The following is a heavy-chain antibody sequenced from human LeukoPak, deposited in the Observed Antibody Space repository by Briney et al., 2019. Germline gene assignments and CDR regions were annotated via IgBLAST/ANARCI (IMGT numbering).Heavy chain of an antibody. CDR2: VSGRDDST. J-gene: IGHJ4*02. Sequence: PGASLRLSCAASGFTFSNYAMSWARQAPGEGLEWVSAVSGRDDSTYYADSVKGRFTISRDNSKNTLYLQMNSLRAEDTAVYYCAKWGDYDILTGYYDSDYWGQGTLVTVSS. CDR3: AKWGDYDILTGYYDSDY. V-gene: IGHV3-23*01. D-gene: IGHD3-9*01. CDR1: GFTFSNYA.